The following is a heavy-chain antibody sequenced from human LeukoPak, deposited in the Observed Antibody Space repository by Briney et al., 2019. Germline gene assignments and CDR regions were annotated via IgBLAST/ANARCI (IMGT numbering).Heavy chain of an antibody. J-gene: IGHJ4*02. D-gene: IGHD6-13*01. Sequence: GASVKVSCKGSGYTFIEYYMHWVRQAPGQGLEWMGWINPNSGGTNYAQKFQGWVTMARDASISTVYMELSRLRSDDTAVYYCARGGSYSSSPIDFWGQGTLVTVSS. CDR3: ARGGSYSSSPIDF. CDR1: GYTFIEYY. V-gene: IGHV1-2*04. CDR2: INPNSGGT.